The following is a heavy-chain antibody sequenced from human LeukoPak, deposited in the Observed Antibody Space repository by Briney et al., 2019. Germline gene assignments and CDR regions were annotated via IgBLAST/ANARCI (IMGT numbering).Heavy chain of an antibody. D-gene: IGHD3-10*01. CDR1: GFTFSSYG. CDR2: MSPDGNKK. Sequence: GRSLRLSCAASGFTFSSYGIHWVRQAPGKGLDWVALMSPDGNKKYYADSVKGRFTISRDNSKNTVDLQLDSLRDEDTAVYYCARDLIGRYTFDYCGQGTLVTVSS. CDR3: ARDLIGRYTFDY. J-gene: IGHJ4*02. V-gene: IGHV3-30*03.